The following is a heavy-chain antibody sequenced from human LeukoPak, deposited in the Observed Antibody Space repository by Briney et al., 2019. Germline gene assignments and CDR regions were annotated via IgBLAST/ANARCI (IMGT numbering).Heavy chain of an antibody. J-gene: IGHJ4*02. CDR2: ISNYYGHT. CDR1: GYTFSTYG. CDR3: ARGGEYWSSGSCYFDY. V-gene: IGHV1-18*01. Sequence: GASVKVSCKASGYTFSTYGVPWLRQPPAQGLEWMGFISNYYGHTKYAQKVQGRVTLTTHTSIRKDFIALTSLTFDDTAASYCARGGEYWSSGSCYFDYWGQGTLVTVSS. D-gene: IGHD2-15*01.